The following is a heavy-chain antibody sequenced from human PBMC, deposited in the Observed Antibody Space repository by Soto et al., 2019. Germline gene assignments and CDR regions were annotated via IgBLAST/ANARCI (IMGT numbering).Heavy chain of an antibody. J-gene: IGHJ5*02. CDR1: GYTFTKYA. Sequence: ASVKVSCKASGYTFTKYALHWVRQAPGQRLEWMGWINAGNGNTKYSQKFQGRVTITRDTSASTSYVQLSSLRSEDTAVYYCARGEGYCSGGTCYRWFDPWGQGTLVTVSS. D-gene: IGHD2-15*01. V-gene: IGHV1-3*01. CDR3: ARGEGYCSGGTCYRWFDP. CDR2: INAGNGNT.